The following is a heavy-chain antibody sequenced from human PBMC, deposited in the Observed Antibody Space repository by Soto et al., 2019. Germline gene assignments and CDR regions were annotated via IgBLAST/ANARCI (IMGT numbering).Heavy chain of an antibody. J-gene: IGHJ6*02. D-gene: IGHD3-10*01. CDR3: ARVWFGDPVYGMDV. Sequence: GGSLRLSCAASGLTFSNYAMHWVRQAPGKGLEWVALISYDGSNKYYADSVKGRFTISRDNSNNMLYLQMNSLRAEDTAVYYCARVWFGDPVYGMDVWGQGTTVTVSS. CDR2: ISYDGSNK. CDR1: GLTFSNYA. V-gene: IGHV3-30-3*01.